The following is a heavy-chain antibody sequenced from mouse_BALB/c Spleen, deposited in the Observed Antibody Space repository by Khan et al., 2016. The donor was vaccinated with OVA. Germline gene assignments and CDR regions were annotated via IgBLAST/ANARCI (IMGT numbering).Heavy chain of an antibody. Sequence: VQLKESGGDLVQTGGSLKLSCAASGFTFSSYTMSWVRQTPEKRLEWVAFIGNGGSNAYYPDTVKGRFTISRDNAKNTLYLQMSNLKSEDTAMYYCARPSTTEYDCIMDHWGQGTSVTVSS. V-gene: IGHV5-12-2*01. D-gene: IGHD1-1*01. CDR3: ARPSTTEYDCIMDH. J-gene: IGHJ4*01. CDR2: IGNGGSNA. CDR1: GFTFSSYT.